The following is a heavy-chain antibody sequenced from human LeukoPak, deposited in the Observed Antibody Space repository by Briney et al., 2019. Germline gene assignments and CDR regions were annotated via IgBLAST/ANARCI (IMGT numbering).Heavy chain of an antibody. Sequence: PGRSLRLSCAASGFTFDDYAMHWVRQAPGKGLEWVSGISWNSGSIGYADSVKGRSTISRDNAKNSLYLQMNSLRAEDTALYYCAKGGFDDILTGYYNPPDYWGQGTLVTVSS. CDR2: ISWNSGSI. V-gene: IGHV3-9*01. J-gene: IGHJ4*02. CDR1: GFTFDDYA. CDR3: AKGGFDDILTGYYNPPDY. D-gene: IGHD3-9*01.